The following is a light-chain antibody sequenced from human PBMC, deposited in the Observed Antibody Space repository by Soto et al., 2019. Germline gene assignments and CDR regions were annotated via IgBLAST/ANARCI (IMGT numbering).Light chain of an antibody. CDR3: SSYTTSNTWV. CDR1: SNDVGAFNY. Sequence: QSVLTQPACVSGSPGQSITISCTGSSNDVGAFNYVSWYRHSPGEAPKVLIRGVSIRPSGVSIRFSASKSANTASLTISGLQAEDEALYYCSSYTTSNTWVFGGGTKVTVL. J-gene: IGLJ3*02. CDR2: GVS. V-gene: IGLV2-14*03.